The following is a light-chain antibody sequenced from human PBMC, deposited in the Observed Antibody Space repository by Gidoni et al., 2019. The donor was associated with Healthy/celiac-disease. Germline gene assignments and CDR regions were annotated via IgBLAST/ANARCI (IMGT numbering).Light chain of an antibody. CDR1: QDISNY. V-gene: IGKV1-33*01. CDR3: QQYDNLHPPWIT. J-gene: IGKJ3*01. CDR2: DAS. Sequence: DIQMTQSPSSLSASVGDRVTITCQASQDISNYLNWYQQKPGKAPKLLIYDASNLETGVPSRFSGSGSGTDFTFSISSLQPEDIATYYCQQYDNLHPPWITFGPGTKVDIK.